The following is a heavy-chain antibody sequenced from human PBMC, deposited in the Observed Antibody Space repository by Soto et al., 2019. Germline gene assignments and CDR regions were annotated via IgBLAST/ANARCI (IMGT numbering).Heavy chain of an antibody. V-gene: IGHV3-30*18. D-gene: IGHD6-13*01. J-gene: IGHJ6*02. Sequence: QVQLVESGGGVVQPGRSLRLSCAASGFTFSSYGMHWVRQAPGKGLEWVAVISYDGSNKYYADSVKGRFTISRDNSKNTLYLQMNSLRAEDTAVYYCAKDFSSWKYYYYGMDVWGQGTTVTVSS. CDR3: AKDFSSWKYYYYGMDV. CDR2: ISYDGSNK. CDR1: GFTFSSYG.